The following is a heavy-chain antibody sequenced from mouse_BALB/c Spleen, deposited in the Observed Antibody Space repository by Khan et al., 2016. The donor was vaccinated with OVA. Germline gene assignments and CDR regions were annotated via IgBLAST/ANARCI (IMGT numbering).Heavy chain of an antibody. CDR2: ISSGGST. D-gene: IGHD1-1*01. J-gene: IGHJ2*01. V-gene: IGHV5-6-5*01. Sequence: EVELVESGGGLVKPGGSLKLSCAASGFTFSSYAMSWVRQTPEKRLEWVASISSGGSTYYPDSVKGRFTISRDNARNILYLQMSSLRSEDTAMYYCAIPLYYYGSSYVDYWGQGTTLTVSS. CDR1: GFTFSSYA. CDR3: AIPLYYYGSSYVDY.